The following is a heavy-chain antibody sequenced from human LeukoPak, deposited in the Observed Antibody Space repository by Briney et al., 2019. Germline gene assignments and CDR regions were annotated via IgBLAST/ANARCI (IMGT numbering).Heavy chain of an antibody. Sequence: GGSLRLSCAASGFTFDDYGMSWVRQAPGKGLEWVSSIGSTDIYYADSVKGRFTVSRDNSKNTLYLQLNNLRAEDSAVYYCAKDATPGNAIWDYFGKWGQGTLVTVSS. CDR2: IGSTDI. V-gene: IGHV3-23*01. CDR1: GFTFDDYG. D-gene: IGHD1-1*01. CDR3: AKDATPGNAIWDYFGK. J-gene: IGHJ4*02.